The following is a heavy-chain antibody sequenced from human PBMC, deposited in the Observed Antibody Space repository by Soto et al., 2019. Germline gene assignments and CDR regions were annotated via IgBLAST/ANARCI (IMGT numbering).Heavy chain of an antibody. CDR1: GGSFSCYF. J-gene: IGHJ6*02. CDR3: AXGKEVTAVFSYYDKMDV. V-gene: IGHV4-34*01. CDR2: INHSGST. Sequence: SETLSLTCAVYGGSFSCYFWNWIRQPPGKGLEWIGEINHSGSTNYSPSLKSRVTISLDTSKKQFSLKLSSVTAADTAVYYCAXGKEVTAVFSYYDKMDVWGQGTTVTVSS. D-gene: IGHD2-21*02.